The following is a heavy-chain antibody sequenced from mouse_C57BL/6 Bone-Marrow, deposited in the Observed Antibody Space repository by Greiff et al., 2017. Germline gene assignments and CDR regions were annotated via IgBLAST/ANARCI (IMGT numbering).Heavy chain of an antibody. V-gene: IGHV1-22*01. CDR2: INPNNGGT. CDR3: ARDDGYYPYAMDY. J-gene: IGHJ4*01. Sequence: EVQLQESGPELVKPGASVKMSCKASGYTFTDYNMHWVKQSHGKSLEWIGYINPNNGGTSYNQKFKGKATLTVNKSSSTAYMELRSLTSEDSAVYYCARDDGYYPYAMDYWGQGTSVTVSS. D-gene: IGHD2-3*01. CDR1: GYTFTDYN.